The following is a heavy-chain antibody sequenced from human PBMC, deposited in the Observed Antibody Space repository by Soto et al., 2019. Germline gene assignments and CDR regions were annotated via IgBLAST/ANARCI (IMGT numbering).Heavy chain of an antibody. J-gene: IGHJ4*02. CDR3: ARTVSGEDFDY. CDR1: GYTFTTYG. CDR2: ISPYNGDT. D-gene: IGHD4-4*01. V-gene: IGHV1-18*01. Sequence: QVQLVQSGAEVQKPGASVKVSCEASGYTFTTYGISWVRQAPGQGLEWMAWISPYNGDTNFAQKFQGRVTMTTDTSTSTVYMELRSLRSDDTAVYYCARTVSGEDFDYWGQGTLVTVSS.